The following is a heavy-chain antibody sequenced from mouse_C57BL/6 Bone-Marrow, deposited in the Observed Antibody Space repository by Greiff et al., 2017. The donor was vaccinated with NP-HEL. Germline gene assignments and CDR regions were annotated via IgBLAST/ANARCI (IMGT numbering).Heavy chain of an antibody. CDR3: AKKFYYGSSSWYFDV. CDR2: INPYNGGT. Sequence: QLQQSGPVLVKPGASVKMSCKASGYTFTDYYMNWVKQSHGKSLEWIGVINPYNGGTSYNQKFKGKATLTVDKSSSTAYMELNSLTSEDSAVYYCAKKFYYGSSSWYFDVWGTGTTVTVSS. V-gene: IGHV1-19*01. D-gene: IGHD1-1*01. CDR1: GYTFTDYY. J-gene: IGHJ1*03.